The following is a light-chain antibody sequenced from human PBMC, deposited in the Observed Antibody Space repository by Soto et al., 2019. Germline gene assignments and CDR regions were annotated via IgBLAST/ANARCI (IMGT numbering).Light chain of an antibody. CDR1: QNIQNN. CDR2: DAS. J-gene: IGKJ4*01. Sequence: DIQMTQSPSSLSASVGDRVTIICQASQNIQNNLNWYQHKTGQAPKLLIYDASYLETGIPPRFSGSGSGADFTSTISSLQPDDVAKYYCQQFYDLLTFGGGTRVESK. V-gene: IGKV1-33*01. CDR3: QQFYDLLT.